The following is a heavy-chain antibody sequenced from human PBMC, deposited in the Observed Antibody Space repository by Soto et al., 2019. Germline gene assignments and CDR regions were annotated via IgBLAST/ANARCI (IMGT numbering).Heavy chain of an antibody. V-gene: IGHV1-3*01. J-gene: IGHJ6*02. CDR2: INAGNGNT. CDR3: AGPYYDFWSGYHYYYGMDV. D-gene: IGHD3-3*01. CDR1: GYTFTSYA. Sequence: ASVKVSYKSSGYTFTSYAMHLVRQAPGQRLEWMGWINAGNGNTKYSQKFQGRVTITRDTSASTAYMELSSLRSEDTAVYYCAGPYYDFWSGYHYYYGMDVWGQGTTVTVSS.